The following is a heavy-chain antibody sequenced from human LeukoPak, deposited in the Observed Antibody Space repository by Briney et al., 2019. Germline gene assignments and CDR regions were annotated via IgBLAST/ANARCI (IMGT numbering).Heavy chain of an antibody. CDR3: SKVSGYSIDY. V-gene: IGHV5-51*01. D-gene: IGHD6-13*01. CDR2: IYPGNSDT. CDR1: GYTFTSYW. Sequence: GESLKISCKGSGYTFTSYWIAGLRQMPGKGLEWMGIIYPGNSDTRYSPSFRGQVTMSVDKSISTAYVQWSGLRASDTAMYYCSKVSGYSIDYWGLGTLVTVSS. J-gene: IGHJ4*02.